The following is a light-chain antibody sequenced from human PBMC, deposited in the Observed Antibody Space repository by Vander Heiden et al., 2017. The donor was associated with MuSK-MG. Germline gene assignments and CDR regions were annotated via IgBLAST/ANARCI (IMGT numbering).Light chain of an antibody. Sequence: QSALTQPASVTRPPGPSMAMSCSGINNDVGRCNYVSWYQQQPGKAPKLIIYEGTEPPSGIPYRFSGSKSGNTASLTSSGLQGEDEADYYCSSFTSRNTLLFGSGTKVTVL. CDR3: SSFTSRNTLL. CDR1: NNDVGRCNY. V-gene: IGLV2-14*01. CDR2: EGT. J-gene: IGLJ1*01.